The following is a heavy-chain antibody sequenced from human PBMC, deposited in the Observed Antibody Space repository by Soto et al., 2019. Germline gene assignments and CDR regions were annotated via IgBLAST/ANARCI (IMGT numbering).Heavy chain of an antibody. CDR2: IYHSGST. Sequence: SEIQSLTYAVSGGSIRSGGCSWSWIKQPPGKGLEWIGYIYHSGSTYYNPSLKSRVTISVDRSKNQFSLKLSSVTAADTAVYYCARLWFGESWWPDGMDVWGQGTTVTVPS. CDR1: GGSIRSGGCS. V-gene: IGHV4-30-2*01. D-gene: IGHD3-10*01. J-gene: IGHJ6*02. CDR3: ARLWFGESWWPDGMDV.